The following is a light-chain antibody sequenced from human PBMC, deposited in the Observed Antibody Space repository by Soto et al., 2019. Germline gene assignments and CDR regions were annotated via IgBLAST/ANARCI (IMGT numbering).Light chain of an antibody. CDR1: QSVTSNY. V-gene: IGKV3-20*01. CDR3: QQYADSPRT. CDR2: GAS. Sequence: EIVLTQSPGTLSLSPGERATLSCRASQSVTSNYLAWYQQKPGQAPRLLVYGASSRATGIPDRFSGTGSGTDFTLTISRLEPDDFAVYYCQQYADSPRTFGRGTTVEVK. J-gene: IGKJ1*01.